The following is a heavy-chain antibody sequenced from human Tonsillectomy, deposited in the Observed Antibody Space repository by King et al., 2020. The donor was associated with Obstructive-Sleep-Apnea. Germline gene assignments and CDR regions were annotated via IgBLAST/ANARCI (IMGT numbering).Heavy chain of an antibody. CDR2: ISYSGST. D-gene: IGHD3-10*01. CDR1: GGSISSSY. J-gene: IGHJ4*02. CDR3: ARDSGIFYYFDY. V-gene: IGHV4-59*01. Sequence: HVQLQESGPGLVKPSETLSLTCTVSGGSISSSYWSWIRQPPGKGLEWIGYISYSGSTNYNPSLKSRVTISVHTSKNQFSLKMSSVTAADTAVYYCARDSGIFYYFDYWGQGTQVTVSS.